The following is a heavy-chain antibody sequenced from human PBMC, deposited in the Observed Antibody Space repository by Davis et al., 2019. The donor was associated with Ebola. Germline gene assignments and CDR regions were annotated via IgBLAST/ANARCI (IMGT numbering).Heavy chain of an antibody. J-gene: IGHJ4*02. V-gene: IGHV3-23*01. D-gene: IGHD3-16*01. CDR1: GFTFSSYA. CDR2: ISGSGGST. CDR3: ARATLGPDY. Sequence: PGGSLRLSCAASGFTFSSYAMSWVRQAPGKGLEWVSGISGSGGSTYYADSVKGRFTIPRDNSKNTMYVQMNSLRAEDTAVYYCARATLGPDYWGQGTLVTVSS.